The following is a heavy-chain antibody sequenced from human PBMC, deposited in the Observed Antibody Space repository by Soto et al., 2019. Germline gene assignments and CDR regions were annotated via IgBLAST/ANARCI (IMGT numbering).Heavy chain of an antibody. V-gene: IGHV4-4*02. Sequence: PSETLSLTCAVSGDSISSPNWWSWYRQPPGKGLELIGEMFASGSSNYNPSLKSRVTISVDTSKNQFSLKLSSVTAADTAVYYCARGQTDYYYYYMDVWGKGTTVTVSS. D-gene: IGHD1-1*01. CDR3: ARGQTDYYYYYMDV. J-gene: IGHJ6*03. CDR1: GDSISSPNW. CDR2: MFASGSS.